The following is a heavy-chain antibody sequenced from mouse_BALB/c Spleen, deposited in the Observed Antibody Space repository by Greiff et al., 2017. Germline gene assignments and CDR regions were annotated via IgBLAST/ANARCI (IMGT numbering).Heavy chain of an antibody. CDR2: INSNGGST. D-gene: IGHD1-1*01. Sequence: EVNVVESGGGLVQPGGSLKLSCAASGFTFSSYGMSWVRQTPDKRLELVATINSNGGSTYYPDSVKGRFTISRDNAKNTLYLQMSSLKSEDTAMYYCARSSFITTVVATGNFDYWGQGTTLTVSS. CDR1: GFTFSSYG. J-gene: IGHJ2*01. V-gene: IGHV5-6-3*01. CDR3: ARSSFITTVVATGNFDY.